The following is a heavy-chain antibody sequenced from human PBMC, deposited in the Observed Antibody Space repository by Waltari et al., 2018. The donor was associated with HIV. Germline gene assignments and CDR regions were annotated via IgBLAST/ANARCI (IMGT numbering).Heavy chain of an antibody. Sequence: HLQLQESGPGLVKPSEPLYLTCTVPGRSTSTSNSFLGWIRQTPGKGLEWIGSIYYSGRTYYNPSRKSRVTISVDTSKNQFSLKLSSVTTADTAVFYCARHALRVGAAYWNFDLWGRGTLVTVSS. D-gene: IGHD1-26*01. CDR1: GRSTSTSNSF. J-gene: IGHJ2*01. CDR3: ARHALRVGAAYWNFDL. V-gene: IGHV4-39*01. CDR2: IYYSGRT.